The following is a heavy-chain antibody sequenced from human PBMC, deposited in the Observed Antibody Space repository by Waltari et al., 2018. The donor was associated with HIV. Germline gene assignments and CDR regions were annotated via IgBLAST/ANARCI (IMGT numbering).Heavy chain of an antibody. CDR1: GGSFSEYY. J-gene: IGHJ4*02. Sequence: QVHLQQCGAGLLKPSETLSLTCAVYGGSFSEYYWTWIRQPPGKGLEWIGEINHRGSTDYSPSLRSRLTISVDSSKNQFSLKLTSVTDADTAVYYCATLNSGGGFDSWGQGVLVTVSA. V-gene: IGHV4-34*01. CDR3: ATLNSGGGFDS. D-gene: IGHD5-12*01. CDR2: INHRGST.